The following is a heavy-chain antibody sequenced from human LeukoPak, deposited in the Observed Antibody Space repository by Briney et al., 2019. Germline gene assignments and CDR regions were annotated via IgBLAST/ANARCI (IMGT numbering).Heavy chain of an antibody. V-gene: IGHV3-20*04. CDR3: ARGGYSGSYFAY. J-gene: IGHJ4*02. CDR2: INWNGGST. CDR1: GFIFDDYG. D-gene: IGHD1-26*01. Sequence: GGSLRLSCAASGFIFDDYGMSWVRQAPGKGLQWVSGINWNGGSTGYADSVKGRFTISRDNAKNSLYVQMNSLRAEDTALYYCARGGYSGSYFAYWGQGTLVTVSS.